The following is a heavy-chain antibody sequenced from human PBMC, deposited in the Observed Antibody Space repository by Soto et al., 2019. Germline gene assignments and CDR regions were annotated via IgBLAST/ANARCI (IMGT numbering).Heavy chain of an antibody. Sequence: SVKVSCKASGFTFTSSAVQWVRQARGQRLEWIGWIVVGSGDTNYAQNFQERLTITRDMSTGTAYMELSSLRSEDTAVYFCAAGKSSGTYLYYYYYGMDVWGQGTTVTVSS. V-gene: IGHV1-58*01. CDR1: GFTFTSSA. J-gene: IGHJ6*02. CDR2: IVVGSGDT. D-gene: IGHD1-26*01. CDR3: AAGKSSGTYLYYYYYGMDV.